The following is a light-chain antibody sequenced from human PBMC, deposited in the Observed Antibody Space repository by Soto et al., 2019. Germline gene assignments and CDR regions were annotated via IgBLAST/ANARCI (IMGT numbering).Light chain of an antibody. CDR3: QQYGASPPYT. CDR2: GAS. CDR1: QTVTSNF. V-gene: IGKV3-20*01. Sequence: EVVLTQSPGTLSLSPGERATLSCRAIQTVTSNFLAWYQEKPGQAPRLLIYGASSRATGIPDRFSGSGSGTDFTLTINRLEAEDSAVYYCQQYGASPPYTFGQGTKVDI. J-gene: IGKJ2*01.